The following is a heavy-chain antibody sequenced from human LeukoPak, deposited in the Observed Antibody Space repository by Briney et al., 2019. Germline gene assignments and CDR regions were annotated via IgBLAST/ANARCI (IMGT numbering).Heavy chain of an antibody. CDR3: ARSYNSAWLDY. CDR2: VYSGGSI. CDR1: GFTVSSSY. D-gene: IGHD6-19*01. V-gene: IGHV3-53*04. J-gene: IGHJ4*02. Sequence: PGGSLRLSCAASGFTVSSSYMSWVRQAPGKGLEWVSIVYSGGSIYYADPVKGRFTTSRHNSNNTLDPQMNSLRTEDTAMYYCARSYNSAWLDYWGQGTLVTVSS.